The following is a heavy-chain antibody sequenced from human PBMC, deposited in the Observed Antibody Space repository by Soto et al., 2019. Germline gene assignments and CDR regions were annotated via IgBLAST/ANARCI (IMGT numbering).Heavy chain of an antibody. V-gene: IGHV1-69*13. CDR2: IIPIFGTA. CDR1: GGTFSSYA. D-gene: IGHD5-12*01. CDR3: ARCLREYSGYDLLYYFDY. J-gene: IGHJ4*02. Sequence: GASVKVSCKASGGTFSSYAISWVRQAPGQGLEWMGGIIPIFGTANYAQKFQGRVTITADESTSTAYMELSSLRSEDTAVYYCARCLREYSGYDLLYYFDYWGQGTLVTVSS.